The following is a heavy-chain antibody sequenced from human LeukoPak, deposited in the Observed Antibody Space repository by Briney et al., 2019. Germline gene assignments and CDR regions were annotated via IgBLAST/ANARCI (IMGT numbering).Heavy chain of an antibody. V-gene: IGHV4-39*07. D-gene: IGHD1-26*01. CDR2: IYYSGST. CDR1: GGSISSSSYY. CDR3: ARGIIVGATWGENDNWFDP. Sequence: PSETLSLTCAVSGGSISSSSYYWGWNRQPQGKGREWIGSIYYSGSTYYNPSSKSRVTISVNTTRNQFSLKLSSVTAADTAVYYCARGIIVGATWGENDNWFDPWGQGTLVTVSS. J-gene: IGHJ5*02.